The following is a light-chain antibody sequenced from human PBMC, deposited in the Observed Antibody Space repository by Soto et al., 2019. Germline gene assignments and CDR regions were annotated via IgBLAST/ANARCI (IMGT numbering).Light chain of an antibody. CDR3: QHSYSTPQAT. Sequence: DIQMTQSPSSLSASVGDRVTITCRASQSISSYLNWYQQKPGKAPKLLIYAASSLQSGVPSRFSGSGSGTDFTLTISSLQPEDFATYYCQHSYSTPQATFGGGTKVEIK. V-gene: IGKV1-39*01. CDR1: QSISSY. CDR2: AAS. J-gene: IGKJ4*01.